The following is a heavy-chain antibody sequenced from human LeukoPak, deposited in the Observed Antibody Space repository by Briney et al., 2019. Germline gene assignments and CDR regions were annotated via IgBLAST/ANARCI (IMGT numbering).Heavy chain of an antibody. CDR2: ISSNGGST. Sequence: GGSLRLSCAASGFTFSSYAMHWVRQAPGKGLEYVSAISSNGGSTYYANSVKGRFTISRDNSQNTLYLHMHSLRADDTALYYCAKDLHGAFDYWGQGILVTVSS. J-gene: IGHJ4*02. CDR3: AKDLHGAFDY. V-gene: IGHV3-64*01. D-gene: IGHD3-10*01. CDR1: GFTFSSYA.